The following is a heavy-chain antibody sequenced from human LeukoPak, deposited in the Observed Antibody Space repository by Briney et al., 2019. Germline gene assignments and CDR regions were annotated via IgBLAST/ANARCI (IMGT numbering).Heavy chain of an antibody. CDR1: EFTVNSNY. CDR3: ASRTTVTDADGFDI. D-gene: IGHD4-17*01. Sequence: GGSLRLSCAASEFTVNSNYMIWVRQAPGEGLEWVSLIYSGGSTYNADSVKDRFTISRDNSKNTVYLQMNSLRAEDTAVYYCASRTTVTDADGFDIWGQGTMVTVSS. J-gene: IGHJ3*02. CDR2: IYSGGST. V-gene: IGHV3-66*01.